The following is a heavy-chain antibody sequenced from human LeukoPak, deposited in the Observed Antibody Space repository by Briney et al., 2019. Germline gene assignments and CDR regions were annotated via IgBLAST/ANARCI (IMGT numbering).Heavy chain of an antibody. CDR2: IYYSGST. J-gene: IGHJ4*02. CDR3: ARSIQLWDYYFDY. V-gene: IGHV4-59*08. D-gene: IGHD5-18*01. CDR1: GGSISSYY. Sequence: PSETLSFTCTVSGGSISSYYWSWIRQPPGKGLEWIGYIYYSGSTNYNPSLKSRVTISVDTSKNQFSLKLSSVTAADTAVYYCARSIQLWDYYFDYWGQGTLVTVSS.